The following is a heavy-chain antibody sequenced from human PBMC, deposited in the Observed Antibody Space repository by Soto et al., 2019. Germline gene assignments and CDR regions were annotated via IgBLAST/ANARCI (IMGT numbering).Heavy chain of an antibody. V-gene: IGHV3-21*01. J-gene: IGHJ3*02. CDR1: GFTFRSYS. CDR3: AREGDDYGDYKRAFDI. Sequence: EVQLVESGGGLVKPGGSLRLSCEASGFTFRSYSMNWVRQAPGKGLEWVSSISTTSSYIYYGDSVKGRFTISRDNAKNSLFLQRTSLRAEDTAIYYCAREGDDYGDYKRAFDIWGQGTTVTVSS. D-gene: IGHD4-17*01. CDR2: ISTTSSYI.